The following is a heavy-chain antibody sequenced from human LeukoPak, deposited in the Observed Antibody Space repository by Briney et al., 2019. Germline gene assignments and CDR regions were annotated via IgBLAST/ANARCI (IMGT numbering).Heavy chain of an antibody. CDR3: AGGIYSYDL. Sequence: GGSLRLSCAASGFTFSSYEMNWVRQAPGKGLEWVSYISSSGSTIYYADSVKGRFTISRDNAKNSLYLQMNSLRAEDTAVYYCAGGIYSYDLWGQGTLVTVSS. J-gene: IGHJ4*02. V-gene: IGHV3-48*03. D-gene: IGHD5-18*01. CDR1: GFTFSSYE. CDR2: ISSSGSTI.